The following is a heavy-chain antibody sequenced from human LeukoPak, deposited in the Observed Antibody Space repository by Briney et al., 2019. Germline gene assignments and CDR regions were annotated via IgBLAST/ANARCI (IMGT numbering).Heavy chain of an antibody. CDR2: ISSSSSYI. CDR3: ARGVVPAAIRYYFDY. J-gene: IGHJ4*02. CDR1: GFTFSSYS. V-gene: IGHV3-21*01. D-gene: IGHD2-2*01. Sequence: PGGSLRLSCAASGFTFSSYSMNWVRQAPGKGLEWVSSISSSSSYIYYADSVKGRFTISRDNAKNSLYLQMNSLRAEDTAVYYCARGVVPAAIRYYFDYWGQGALVTVSS.